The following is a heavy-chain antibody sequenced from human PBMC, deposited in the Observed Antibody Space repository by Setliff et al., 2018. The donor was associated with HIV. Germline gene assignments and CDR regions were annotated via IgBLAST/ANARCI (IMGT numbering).Heavy chain of an antibody. CDR3: ASSYPNYNYGNYDFLSGYYHDDAFDI. CDR1: AFTFSNYN. CDR2: ISYDGNKK. V-gene: IGHV3-30*04. J-gene: IGHJ3*02. Sequence: GGSLRLSCAASAFTFSNYNIHWVRQAPGKGLEWVAFISYDGNKKYYADSVKGRFTISRDNSKNTLYLQMDSLRTEDTAVYYCASSYPNYNYGNYDFLSGYYHDDAFDIWGQGTMVTVSS. D-gene: IGHD3-3*01.